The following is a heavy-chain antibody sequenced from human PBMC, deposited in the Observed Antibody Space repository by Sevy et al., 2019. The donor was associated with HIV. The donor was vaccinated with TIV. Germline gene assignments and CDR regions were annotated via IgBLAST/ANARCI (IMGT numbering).Heavy chain of an antibody. V-gene: IGHV3-33*01. CDR3: ARGSSGVDI. CDR2: IWFDGSNT. J-gene: IGHJ3*02. D-gene: IGHD1-26*01. Sequence: GGSLRLSCAASGFTFSTYGMHWVRQAPGKGLEWVAVIWFDGSNTYYADSVKGRFTISRDIAKNTLHLQMNSLRAEDTAVYYCARGSSGVDIWGQGTMVTVSS. CDR1: GFTFSTYG.